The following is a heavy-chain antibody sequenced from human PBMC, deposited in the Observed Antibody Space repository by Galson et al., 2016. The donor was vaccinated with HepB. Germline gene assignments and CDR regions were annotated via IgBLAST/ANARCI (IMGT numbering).Heavy chain of an antibody. CDR1: GFTFSTSG. V-gene: IGHV3-30*03. D-gene: IGHD6-6*01. CDR3: ATEGFSSSPGGHY. CDR2: ISYDGSNK. Sequence: SLRLSCAASGFTFSTSGIHWVRQAPGKGLEWVAVISYDGSNKFYAASVKGRFTISRDNSKNTLYLQMNSLRAEDTAVYYCATEGFSSSPGGHYWGQGTLVTVSS. J-gene: IGHJ4*02.